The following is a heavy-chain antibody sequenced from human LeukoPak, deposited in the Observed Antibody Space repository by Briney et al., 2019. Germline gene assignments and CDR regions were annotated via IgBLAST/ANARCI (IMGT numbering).Heavy chain of an antibody. CDR2: IQYDGDFK. Sequence: GGSLRLSCAASGFTFSTSGMHWVRQAPGKGLEWVTFIQYDGDFKYYADSVKGRFIVSRDNPKNTVCLQMNSLRADDTAVYYCGREDCGGGRCCSAYWGQGTLVTVAS. CDR1: GFTFSTSG. CDR3: GREDCGGGRCCSAY. V-gene: IGHV3-30*02. J-gene: IGHJ4*02. D-gene: IGHD2-15*01.